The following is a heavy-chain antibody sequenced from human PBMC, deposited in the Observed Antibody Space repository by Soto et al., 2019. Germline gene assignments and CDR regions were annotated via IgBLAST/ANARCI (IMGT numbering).Heavy chain of an antibody. CDR2: IYYSGST. CDR1: GGSISSGDYY. J-gene: IGHJ4*02. Sequence: PSETLSLTCTVSGGSISSGDYYWSWIRQPPGKGLEWIGYIYYSGSTYYNPSLKSRVTISVDTSKNQFSLKLSSVTAADTAVYYCAREGNYGHHYFDYWGLGTLVTVSS. CDR3: AREGNYGHHYFDY. D-gene: IGHD3-10*01. V-gene: IGHV4-30-4*01.